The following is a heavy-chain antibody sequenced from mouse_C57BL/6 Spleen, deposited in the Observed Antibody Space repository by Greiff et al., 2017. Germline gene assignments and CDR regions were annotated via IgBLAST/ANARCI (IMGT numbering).Heavy chain of an antibody. CDR3: ARWGSSGYVGRAY. Sequence: QVQLQQPGAELVKPGASVKLSCKASGYNFTSYWMHWVKQRPGPGLEWIGMMHPNSGSPNYNEKFQSKATLTVDKSSSTAYMQLSSLTSEDSAVYDCARWGSSGYVGRAYWGQGTLVTVSA. J-gene: IGHJ3*01. CDR1: GYNFTSYW. CDR2: MHPNSGSP. V-gene: IGHV1-64*01. D-gene: IGHD3-2*02.